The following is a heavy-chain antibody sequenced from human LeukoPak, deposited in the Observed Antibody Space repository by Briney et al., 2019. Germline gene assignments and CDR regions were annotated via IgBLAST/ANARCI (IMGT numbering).Heavy chain of an antibody. V-gene: IGHV3-9*01. Sequence: GGSLRLSCAASGFTFADYAMHWVGQAPGKGLEWVSGMSWNSGSRGYADSVKGRVTISRDNAKNSLYLKIHSLRAEDTAVYYCARDWYNNSDAFDIWGQGTMVTVSS. CDR2: MSWNSGSR. D-gene: IGHD4-11*01. CDR3: ARDWYNNSDAFDI. J-gene: IGHJ3*02. CDR1: GFTFADYA.